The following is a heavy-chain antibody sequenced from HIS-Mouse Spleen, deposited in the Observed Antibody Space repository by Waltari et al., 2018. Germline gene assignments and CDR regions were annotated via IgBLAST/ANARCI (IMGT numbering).Heavy chain of an antibody. Sequence: QLQLQESGPALVKPSETLSLTCTVSGGSISSSSYYWGWIRQPPGKGLEWIGSIYYIGSTYYNPSLKRRVTISVDTSKNQFSLRLSSVTAADTAVYYCARRRGWFDYWGQGTLVTVSS. CDR2: IYYIGST. J-gene: IGHJ4*02. V-gene: IGHV4-39*01. CDR1: GGSISSSSYY. D-gene: IGHD6-19*01. CDR3: ARRRGWFDY.